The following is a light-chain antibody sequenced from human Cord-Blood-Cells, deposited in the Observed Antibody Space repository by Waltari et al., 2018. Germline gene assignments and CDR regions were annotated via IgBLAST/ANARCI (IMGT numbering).Light chain of an antibody. V-gene: IGLV1-40*01. CDR1: SSNIGAGYD. J-gene: IGLJ1*01. CDR3: QSYDSSLSGYV. CDR2: GNS. Sequence: QSVLTQPPSVSGAPGQRVTISCTGSSSNIGAGYDVHWYQQLPGTAPQLLSYGNSNRPSGVPDRFSGSKSGTSSSLAITGLQAEDEADYYCQSYDSSLSGYVFGTGTKVTVL.